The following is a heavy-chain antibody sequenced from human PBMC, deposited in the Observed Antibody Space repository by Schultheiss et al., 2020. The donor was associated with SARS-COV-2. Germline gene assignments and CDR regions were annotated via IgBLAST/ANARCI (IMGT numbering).Heavy chain of an antibody. CDR2: IYPGDSDT. CDR3: ARHFGSSSWIDY. CDR1: GFTFSGSA. Sequence: GGSLRLCCAASGFTFSGSAMHWVRQASGKGLEWMGIIYPGDSDTRYSPSFQGQVTISADKSISTAYLQWSSLKASDTAMYYCARHFGSSSWIDYWGQGTLVTVAS. V-gene: IGHV5-51*01. D-gene: IGHD6-13*01. J-gene: IGHJ4*02.